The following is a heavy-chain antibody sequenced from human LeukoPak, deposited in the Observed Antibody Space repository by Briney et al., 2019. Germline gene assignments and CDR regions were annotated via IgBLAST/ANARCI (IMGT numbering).Heavy chain of an antibody. D-gene: IGHD3-10*01. Sequence: PSETLSLTCTVSGGSISSYYWSWIRQPPGKGLEWIGYIYYSGSTNYNPSLKSRVTISVDTSKNQFSLKLSSVTAADTAVYYCAREGSGSSEFDYWGQGTLVTVSS. CDR2: IYYSGST. J-gene: IGHJ4*02. CDR3: AREGSGSSEFDY. V-gene: IGHV4-59*01. CDR1: GGSISSYY.